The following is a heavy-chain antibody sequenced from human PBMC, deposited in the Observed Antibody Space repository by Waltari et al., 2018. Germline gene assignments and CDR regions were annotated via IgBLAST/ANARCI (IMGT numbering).Heavy chain of an antibody. Sequence: EVQLVESGGGVVQPGGSLRLSCAASGFTFDDYAMHWVRHAPGKALEWVSLINWDAVSPFYAASVRGRFTISRDNSKNTLYLQMNSLRPEDTAMYYCAKASRRGVALDDYFDYWGQGTLVIVSS. CDR1: GFTFDDYA. D-gene: IGHD1-1*01. CDR2: INWDAVSP. V-gene: IGHV3-43D*04. CDR3: AKASRRGVALDDYFDY. J-gene: IGHJ4*02.